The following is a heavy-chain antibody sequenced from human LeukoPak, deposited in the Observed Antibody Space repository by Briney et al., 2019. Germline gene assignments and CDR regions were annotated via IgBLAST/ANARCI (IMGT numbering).Heavy chain of an antibody. CDR3: ARRGMATINNYYYYYMDV. CDR2: IYYSGST. Sequence: SETLSLTCTVSGGSISSGGYYWSWIRQHPGKGLEWIGYIYYSGSTYYNPSLKSRVTISVDTSKNQFSLKLSSVTAADTAVYYCARRGMATINNYYYYYMDVWGKGTTATVSS. CDR1: GGSISSGGYY. D-gene: IGHD5-24*01. J-gene: IGHJ6*03. V-gene: IGHV4-31*03.